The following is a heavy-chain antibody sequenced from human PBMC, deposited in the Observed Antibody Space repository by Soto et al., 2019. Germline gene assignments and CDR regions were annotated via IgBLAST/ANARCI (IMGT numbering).Heavy chain of an antibody. CDR2: ISSSSSYI. CDR1: GFTFSSYS. V-gene: IGHV3-21*01. D-gene: IGHD2-21*01. J-gene: IGHJ4*02. Sequence: GGSLRLSCAASGFTFSSYSMNWVRQAPGKGLEWVSSISSSSSYIYHADSVKGRFTISRDNAKNSLYLQMNSLRAEDTAVYYCARRQLWFTVSGGSVDYWGQGTLVTVSS. CDR3: ARRQLWFTVSGGSVDY.